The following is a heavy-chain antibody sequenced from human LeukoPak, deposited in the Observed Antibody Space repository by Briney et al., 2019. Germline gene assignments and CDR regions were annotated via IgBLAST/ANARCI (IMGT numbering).Heavy chain of an antibody. D-gene: IGHD2/OR15-2a*01. CDR2: IYHSGNT. CDR1: GFSITSGYY. CDR3: ARFYDTGPTTLDY. V-gene: IGHV4-38-2*01. J-gene: IGHJ4*02. Sequence: SDTLSLTCVVSGFSITSGYYWGWVRQPPGKGLEWIGSIYHSGNTYYNPSLKSRVTISVDTSKHQFSLELSSVTAADTAVYYCARFYDTGPTTLDYWGQGTLVTVSS.